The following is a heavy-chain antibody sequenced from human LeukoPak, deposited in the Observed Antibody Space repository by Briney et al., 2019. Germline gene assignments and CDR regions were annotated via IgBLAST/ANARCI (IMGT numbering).Heavy chain of an antibody. CDR1: GFNFSTYW. D-gene: IGHD3-22*01. CDR3: ATDPYTYYYDSGGYNLDY. Sequence: GGSLRLSCTASGFNFSTYWMTWVRQAPGKGLEWVSSISGSGFSIYYADSVKGRFTISRDNSKNTLSLQMNSLRAEDTALYFCATDPYTYYYDSGGYNLDYWGQGALVTVSP. CDR2: ISGSGFSI. V-gene: IGHV3-23*01. J-gene: IGHJ4*02.